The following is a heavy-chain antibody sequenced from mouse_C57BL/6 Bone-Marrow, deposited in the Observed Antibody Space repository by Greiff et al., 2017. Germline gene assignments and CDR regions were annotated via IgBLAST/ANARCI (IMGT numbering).Heavy chain of an antibody. CDR2: INYDGSST. D-gene: IGHD1-1*01. CDR3: ARDPFTTVVATRWYFDV. J-gene: IGHJ1*03. V-gene: IGHV5-16*01. Sequence: EVKLVESEGGLVQPGSSMKLSCTASGFTFSDYYMAWVRQVPEKGLEWVANINYDGSSTYYLDSLKSRFIISRDNAKNILYLQMSSLKSEDTATYYCARDPFTTVVATRWYFDVWGTGTTVTVSS. CDR1: GFTFSDYY.